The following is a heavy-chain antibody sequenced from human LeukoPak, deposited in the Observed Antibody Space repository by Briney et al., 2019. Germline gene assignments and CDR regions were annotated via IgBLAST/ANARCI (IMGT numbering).Heavy chain of an antibody. Sequence: PSETLSLTCTVSGDSIGSYYWSWIRQPAGKGLEWIGRIYTSGSTNYNPSLKSRVTMSVDTSKNQISLKLSSVTAADTAVYYCAGDQYYYDSSGYYYYFDYWGQGTLVTVSS. J-gene: IGHJ4*02. CDR1: GDSIGSYY. CDR3: AGDQYYYDSSGYYYYFDY. D-gene: IGHD3-22*01. CDR2: IYTSGST. V-gene: IGHV4-4*07.